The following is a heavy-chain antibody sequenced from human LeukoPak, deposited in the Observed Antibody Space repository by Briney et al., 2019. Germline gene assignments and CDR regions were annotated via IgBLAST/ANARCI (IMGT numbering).Heavy chain of an antibody. J-gene: IGHJ5*02. Sequence: ASVKVSCKASGYAFTSYYMQWVREAPGQGLEWMEIINPSGGSTSYAQKFQGRVTMTTDTSTSTVYMELSSLRSEDTAVYYCARFPITGTTRIDPWGQGTLVTVSS. CDR3: ARFPITGTTRIDP. V-gene: IGHV1-46*01. CDR2: INPSGGST. D-gene: IGHD1-7*01. CDR1: GYAFTSYY.